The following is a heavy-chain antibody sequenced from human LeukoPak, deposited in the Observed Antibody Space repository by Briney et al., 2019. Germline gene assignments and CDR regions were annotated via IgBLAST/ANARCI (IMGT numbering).Heavy chain of an antibody. J-gene: IGHJ6*02. V-gene: IGHV1-2*02. Sequence: ASVKVSCKASGYTFTGYYMHWVRQAPGQGLEWMGWINPNSGGTNYAQKFQGRVTMTRDTSISTAYMELSSLRSEDTAVYYCATDRLPSMITFGGVIVLNYGMDVWGQGATVTVSS. CDR3: ATDRLPSMITFGGVIVLNYGMDV. D-gene: IGHD3-16*02. CDR1: GYTFTGYY. CDR2: INPNSGGT.